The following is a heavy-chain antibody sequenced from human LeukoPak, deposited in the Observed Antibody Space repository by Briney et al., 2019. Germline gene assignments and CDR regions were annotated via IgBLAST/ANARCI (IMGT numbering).Heavy chain of an antibody. J-gene: IGHJ4*02. D-gene: IGHD3-10*01. CDR3: AKIPPTYGSGTNFDY. CDR1: EFTFSSYA. V-gene: IGHV3-23*01. Sequence: GGSLRLSCAASEFTFSSYAMSWVRQAPGKGLEWVSVISGSGGSTYYADSVKGRFTISRDNSKNTLYLQMNSLRAEDMAVYYCAKIPPTYGSGTNFDYWGQGTLVTVSS. CDR2: ISGSGGST.